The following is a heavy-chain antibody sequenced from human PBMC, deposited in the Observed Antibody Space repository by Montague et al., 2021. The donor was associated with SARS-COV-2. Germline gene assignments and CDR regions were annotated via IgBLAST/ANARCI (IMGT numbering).Heavy chain of an antibody. CDR3: SVNSNYYYYYGMDF. Sequence: SETLSLTCTVSGYSISSGYYWGWIRQPPGKGLEWIGCIYHSGSTYYNPSLKSRVTISVDTSKNQFSLKLSSVTAADTAVYYCSVNSNYYYYYGMDFWGQGTTVTVSS. J-gene: IGHJ6*02. CDR1: GYSISSGYY. D-gene: IGHD4-11*01. CDR2: IYHSGST. V-gene: IGHV4-38-2*02.